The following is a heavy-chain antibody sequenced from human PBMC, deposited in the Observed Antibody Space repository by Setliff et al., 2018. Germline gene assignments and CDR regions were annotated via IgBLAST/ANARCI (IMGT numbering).Heavy chain of an antibody. Sequence: GGSLRLSCVVSGFSFSNYGMTWVRQAPGKGLEWISYISSRSSTIYYADSVKGRFTISRDNAKNSLYLQMNSLRVEDTAVYYCAKGGTHESDYWGQGTLVTVSS. CDR3: AKGGTHESDY. CDR1: GFSFSNYG. J-gene: IGHJ4*02. CDR2: ISSRSSTI. V-gene: IGHV3-48*01. D-gene: IGHD3-16*01.